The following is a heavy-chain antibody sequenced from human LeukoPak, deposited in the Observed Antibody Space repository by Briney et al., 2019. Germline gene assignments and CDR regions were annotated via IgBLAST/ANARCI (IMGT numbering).Heavy chain of an antibody. D-gene: IGHD6-6*01. CDR1: GYTFSGFW. CDR2: INSDGSEG. V-gene: IGHV3-7*03. J-gene: IGHJ3*01. Sequence: GGSLRLSCAVSGYTFSGFWMSWSRQAPGKGLEWVASINSDGSEGYYADVVKGRFTISRDNAKNSLYLQINSLRAEDTAVYYCARSPYSSSSSVWGQGTMVTVSS. CDR3: ARSPYSSSSSV.